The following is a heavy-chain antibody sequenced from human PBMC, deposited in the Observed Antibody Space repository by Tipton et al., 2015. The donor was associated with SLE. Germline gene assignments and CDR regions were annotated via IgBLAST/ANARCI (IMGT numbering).Heavy chain of an antibody. Sequence: TLSLTCSVSSYSIYNGFYWGWIRQSPGKGLEWIGSIYRSGTAYYNPSLKSRVTMSVDTSKNQFSLRLTSVTAADTAVYYCARRDYSNWFDPWGQGTLVTVSS. CDR2: IYRSGTA. D-gene: IGHD4-11*01. V-gene: IGHV4-38-2*01. CDR3: ARRDYSNWFDP. J-gene: IGHJ5*02. CDR1: SYSIYNGFY.